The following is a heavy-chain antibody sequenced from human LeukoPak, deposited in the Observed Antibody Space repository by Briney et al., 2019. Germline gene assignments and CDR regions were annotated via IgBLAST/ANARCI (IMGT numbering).Heavy chain of an antibody. Sequence: SETLSLTCTVSGGSISSYYWSWIRQPPGKGLEWTGYIYYSGSTNYNPSLKSRVTISVDTSKNQFSLKLSSVTAADTAVYYCARVSVYSSGWSPFDYWGQGTLVTVSS. J-gene: IGHJ4*02. V-gene: IGHV4-59*01. CDR2: IYYSGST. CDR1: GGSISSYY. D-gene: IGHD6-19*01. CDR3: ARVSVYSSGWSPFDY.